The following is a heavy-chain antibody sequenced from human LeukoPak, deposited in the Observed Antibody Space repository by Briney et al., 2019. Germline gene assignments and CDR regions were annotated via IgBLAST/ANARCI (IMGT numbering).Heavy chain of an antibody. Sequence: GGSLRLSCAASGFTFSSYAMSWVRQAPGKGLEWVSAISGSGGSTYYADSVKGRFTISRDNSKNTLYLQTNSLRAEDTAVYYCAASDLTYYYDSSGWYYFDYWGQGTLVTVSS. D-gene: IGHD3-22*01. CDR2: ISGSGGST. V-gene: IGHV3-23*01. J-gene: IGHJ4*02. CDR3: AASDLTYYYDSSGWYYFDY. CDR1: GFTFSSYA.